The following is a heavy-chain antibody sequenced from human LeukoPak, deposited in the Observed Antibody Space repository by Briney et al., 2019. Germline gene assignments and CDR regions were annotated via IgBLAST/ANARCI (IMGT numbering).Heavy chain of an antibody. J-gene: IGHJ3*02. CDR2: IYPGDSET. CDR1: GYTFTSFR. Sequence: GESLKISCKGSGYTFTSFRIGWVRQMPGEGLEWMGIIYPGDSETMYGPSFQGQDTISADKSISTVYLQWSSLKASDTAMYYCARRIVGATGGAFDIWGQGTMVTVSS. V-gene: IGHV5-51*01. CDR3: ARRIVGATGGAFDI. D-gene: IGHD1-26*01.